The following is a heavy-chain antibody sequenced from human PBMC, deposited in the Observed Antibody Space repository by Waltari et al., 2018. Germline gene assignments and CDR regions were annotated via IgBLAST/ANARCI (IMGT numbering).Heavy chain of an antibody. D-gene: IGHD3-22*01. J-gene: IGHJ3*01. CDR3: AKEGYFYDSSSYPDAFDV. CDR2: ISGSDGST. Sequence: EVQLLESGGGLVQPGGSLRVSCAASGFTFNNYAMSWVRQAPGKGLEGVSAISGSDGSTYYADSVKGRFTISRDNSKNTLYLHMNSLRAEDTAVYYCAKEGYFYDSSSYPDAFDVWGQGTMVIVSS. CDR1: GFTFNNYA. V-gene: IGHV3-23*01.